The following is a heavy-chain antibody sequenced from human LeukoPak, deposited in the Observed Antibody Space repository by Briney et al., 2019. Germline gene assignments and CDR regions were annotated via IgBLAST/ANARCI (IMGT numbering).Heavy chain of an antibody. CDR2: ISGSGGAT. V-gene: IGHV3-23*01. D-gene: IGHD2-15*01. CDR1: GFTFSNYA. CDR3: ARDCSF. J-gene: IGHJ4*02. Sequence: PGASLRLSCVGSGFTFSNYAMSWVRQAPGKGMEWVSAISGSGGATYYADSVKGRFTISRDNSRNTLYLQMNSLRAEDTAVYYCARDCSFWGQGTLVTVSS.